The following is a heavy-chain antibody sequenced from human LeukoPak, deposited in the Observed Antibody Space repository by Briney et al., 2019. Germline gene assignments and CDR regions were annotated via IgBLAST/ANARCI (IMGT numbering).Heavy chain of an antibody. CDR1: GFTLSSYA. Sequence: PGGSLRLSCAASGFTLSSYAMQGVRQARGKGVEGVAVISYDGSNTSYADSVKGRFPISRDNSKTTLYLQITSLRAQDTAVYYCAREYDSRSLDYWGQGTLVTVSS. D-gene: IGHD3-22*01. J-gene: IGHJ4*02. CDR3: AREYDSRSLDY. V-gene: IGHV3-30-3*01. CDR2: ISYDGSNT.